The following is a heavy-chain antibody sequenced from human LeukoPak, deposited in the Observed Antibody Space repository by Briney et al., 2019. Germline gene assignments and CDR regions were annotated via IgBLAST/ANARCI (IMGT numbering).Heavy chain of an antibody. J-gene: IGHJ6*02. CDR2: ISAYNGNT. D-gene: IGHD3-10*01. CDR3: ARAERRMVRGVIIDYYYGMDV. CDR1: GYTFTSYG. V-gene: IGHV1-18*01. Sequence: GASVKVSCKASGYTFTSYGISWVRQAPGQGLEWVGWISAYNGNTNYAQKLQGRVTMTTDTSTSTAYMELRSLRSDDTAVYYCARAERRMVRGVIIDYYYGMDVWGQGTTVTVSS.